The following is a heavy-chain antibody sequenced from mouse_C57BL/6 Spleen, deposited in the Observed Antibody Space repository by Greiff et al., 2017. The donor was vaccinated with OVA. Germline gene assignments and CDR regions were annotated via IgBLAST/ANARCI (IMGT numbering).Heavy chain of an antibody. D-gene: IGHD4-1*01. Sequence: EVKVVESGGGLVQPGGSLKLSCAASGFTFSDYGMAWVRQAPRKGPEWVAFISNLAYSIYYADTVTGRFTISRENAKNTLYLEMSSLRSEDTAMYYCARPGTAPHWYFDVWGTGTTVTVSS. CDR1: GFTFSDYG. CDR3: ARPGTAPHWYFDV. V-gene: IGHV5-15*01. J-gene: IGHJ1*03. CDR2: ISNLAYSI.